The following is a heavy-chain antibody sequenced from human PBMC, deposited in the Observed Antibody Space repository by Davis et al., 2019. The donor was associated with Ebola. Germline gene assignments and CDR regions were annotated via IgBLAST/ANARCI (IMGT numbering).Heavy chain of an antibody. CDR3: ARSVAPDY. D-gene: IGHD2-15*01. V-gene: IGHV3-7*01. J-gene: IGHJ4*02. CDR2: IKQDGSEK. CDR1: GFIFSSYW. Sequence: GESLKISCAASGFIFSSYWMSWVRQAPGKGLEWVANIKQDGSEKYYVDSVKGRFTISRDNAKNSLYLQMNSLRAEDTAVYYCARSVAPDYWGQGTLVTVSS.